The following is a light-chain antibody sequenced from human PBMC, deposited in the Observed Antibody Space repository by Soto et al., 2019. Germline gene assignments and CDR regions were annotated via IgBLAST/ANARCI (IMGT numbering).Light chain of an antibody. CDR3: QQSFITPPLT. V-gene: IGKV1-39*01. Sequence: DIQMTQSPSFMAASIGDRIIITCRASQSISTYLNWYQQKPGKAPSLLIYGASTLQNGVPSRFSGSGSATDYTLTISSLQPEDFATYDCQQSFITPPLTFGGGTKVEMK. CDR2: GAS. J-gene: IGKJ4*01. CDR1: QSISTY.